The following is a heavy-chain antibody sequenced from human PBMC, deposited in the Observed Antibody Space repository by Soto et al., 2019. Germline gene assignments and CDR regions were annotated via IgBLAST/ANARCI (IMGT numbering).Heavy chain of an antibody. V-gene: IGHV4-39*01. J-gene: IGHJ6*02. D-gene: IGHD6-13*01. CDR3: ANTGYSSSWEDYYYGMDV. Sequence: SETLSLTCTVSGGSIGSSSYYWGWIRQPPGKGLEWIGSIYYSGSTYYNPSLKSRVTISVDTSKNQFSLKLSSVTAADTAVYYCANTGYSSSWEDYYYGMDVWGQGTTVTVSS. CDR2: IYYSGST. CDR1: GGSIGSSSYY.